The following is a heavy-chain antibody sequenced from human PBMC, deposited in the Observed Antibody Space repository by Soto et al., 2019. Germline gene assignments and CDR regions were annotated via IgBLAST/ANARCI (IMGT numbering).Heavy chain of an antibody. V-gene: IGHV4-31*03. J-gene: IGHJ5*02. CDR3: ARRDRSGFSYWLDA. CDR1: GGSISDGYY. D-gene: IGHD3-22*01. CDR2: ISASGST. Sequence: PSETLSLTCTVSGGSISDGYYWTWIRQHPGKGLEWIGSISASGSTSYNPSLKSRLTVSVDKSKNQFSLDLRSVTAADTAVYYCARRDRSGFSYWLDAWGQGXLVTVYS.